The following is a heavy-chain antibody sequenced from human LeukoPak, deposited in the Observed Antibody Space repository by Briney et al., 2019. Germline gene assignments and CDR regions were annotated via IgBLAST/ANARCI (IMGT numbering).Heavy chain of an antibody. CDR3: ARRRGSWGFDY. V-gene: IGHV5-51*01. CDR1: GYSFTSYW. CDR2: IYPGDSDT. Sequence: GESLKIFCKGSGYSFTSYWIGWVRQLPGKGLEWMGIIYPGDSDTRYSPSFQGQVNISADKSISTAYLQWSSLKASDTAMYYCARRRGSWGFDYWGQGTLVTVSS. J-gene: IGHJ4*02. D-gene: IGHD1-26*01.